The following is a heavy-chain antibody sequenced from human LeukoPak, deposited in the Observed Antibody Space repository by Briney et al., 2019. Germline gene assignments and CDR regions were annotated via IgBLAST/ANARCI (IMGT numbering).Heavy chain of an antibody. V-gene: IGHV3-74*01. CDR2: INSGGSRT. D-gene: IGHD3-22*01. CDR1: GFTFSTYW. J-gene: IGHJ4*02. CDR3: AIAYYYDSSGYPAGDDY. Sequence: GGSLRLSCAASGFTFSTYWMNWVRQAPGKGLVWVSRINSGGSRTSYADSVKGRFTISRDNAQNTLHLQMNSLRAEDTAVYFCAIAYYYDSSGYPAGDDYWGQGTLVSVSS.